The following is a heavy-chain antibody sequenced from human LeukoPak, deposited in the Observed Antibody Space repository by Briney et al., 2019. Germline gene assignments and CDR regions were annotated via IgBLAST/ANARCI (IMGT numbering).Heavy chain of an antibody. CDR3: ARGDNNRGGYDYKSRPFDY. CDR2: IIPIFGTA. V-gene: IGHV1-69*05. Sequence: GASVKVSCKASGGTFSSYAISWVRQAPGQGLEWMGGIIPIFGTANYAQKFQGRVTITTDESTSTAYMELSSLRSEDTAVYYCARGDNNRGGYDYKSRPFDYWGQGTLVTVSS. CDR1: GGTFSSYA. D-gene: IGHD5-12*01. J-gene: IGHJ4*02.